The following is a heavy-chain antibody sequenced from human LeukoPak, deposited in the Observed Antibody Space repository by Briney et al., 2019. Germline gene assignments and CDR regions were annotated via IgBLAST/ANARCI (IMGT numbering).Heavy chain of an antibody. V-gene: IGHV1-2*02. CDR3: ASYSGSYNY. Sequence: ASVKVSCKASGYTFTSYYFHWVRQAPGQGLEWMGWINPNSGGTNYAQKFQGRVTMTRDTSINTAYMELSRLRFEDTAVYYCASYSGSYNYWGQGTLVTVAS. D-gene: IGHD1-26*01. CDR2: INPNSGGT. J-gene: IGHJ4*02. CDR1: GYTFTSYY.